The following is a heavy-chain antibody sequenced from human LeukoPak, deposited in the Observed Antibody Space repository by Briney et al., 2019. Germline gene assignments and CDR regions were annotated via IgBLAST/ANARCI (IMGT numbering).Heavy chain of an antibody. V-gene: IGHV4-59*12. CDR2: IYYSGST. Sequence: PSETLSLTCAVSGDSIRNYYWSWIRQPPGKGLEWIGYIYYSGSTNYNPSLKSRVTMSVDTSKNQFSLNLSSVTAADSAVYYCARDSGGVGDSDYWRQGTPATVSS. CDR1: GDSIRNYY. D-gene: IGHD1-26*01. CDR3: ARDSGGVGDSDY. J-gene: IGHJ4*02.